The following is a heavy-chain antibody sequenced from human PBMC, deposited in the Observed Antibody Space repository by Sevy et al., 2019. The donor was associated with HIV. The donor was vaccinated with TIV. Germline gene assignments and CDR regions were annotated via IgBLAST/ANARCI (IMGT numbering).Heavy chain of an antibody. V-gene: IGHV3-21*01. J-gene: IGHJ3*02. Sequence: GGCLRLSCAASGFTFSNYNMNWVRQAPGEGLKWVSSISSSSADIYYTDSVKGRFTVSRDNSTKSLFLQMNGLSVEDTALYYCTRDLLVGSTYVFDIWGRGTMVYVSS. D-gene: IGHD1-26*01. CDR2: ISSSSADI. CDR3: TRDLLVGSTYVFDI. CDR1: GFTFSNYN.